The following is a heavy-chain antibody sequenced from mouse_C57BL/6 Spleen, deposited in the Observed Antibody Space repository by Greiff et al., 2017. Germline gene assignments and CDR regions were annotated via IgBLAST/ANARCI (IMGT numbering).Heavy chain of an antibody. CDR1: GYAFTNYL. CDR2: INPGSGGT. CDR3: ARQDGNAVHDFDY. Sequence: QVQLKQSGAELVRPGTSVKVSCKASGYAFTNYLIEWVKQRPGQGLEWIGVINPGSGGTNYNEKFKGKATLTADKASSTAYMQLSSLTSEDSAVYVCARQDGNAVHDFDYWGQGTTLTVSA. D-gene: IGHD2-1*01. J-gene: IGHJ2*01. V-gene: IGHV1-54*01.